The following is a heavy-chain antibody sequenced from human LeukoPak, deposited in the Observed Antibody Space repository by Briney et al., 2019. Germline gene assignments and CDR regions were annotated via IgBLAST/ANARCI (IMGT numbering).Heavy chain of an antibody. J-gene: IGHJ4*02. CDR1: GDSVSSNSAA. CDR2: TYYRSKWYN. V-gene: IGHV6-1*01. Sequence: SQTLPLTCAISGDSVSSNSAAWNWIRQSPSRGLEWLGRTYYRSKWYNDYAVSVKSRITINPDTSKNQFSLQLNSVTPEDTAVYYCARGDYDFWSGYPHYFDYWGQGTLVTVSS. CDR3: ARGDYDFWSGYPHYFDY. D-gene: IGHD3-3*01.